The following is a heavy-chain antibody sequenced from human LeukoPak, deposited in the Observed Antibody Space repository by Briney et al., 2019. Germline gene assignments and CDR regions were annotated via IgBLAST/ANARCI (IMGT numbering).Heavy chain of an antibody. D-gene: IGHD3-3*01. V-gene: IGHV4-34*01. Sequence: PETLSLTCAVYGGSFSGCYWSRIRQPPGKGLEWIGEINHSGSTNYNPSLKSRVTISVDTSKNQFSLKLSSVTAADTAVYYCARETQLEYFDYWGQGTLVTVSS. CDR3: ARETQLEYFDY. CDR2: INHSGST. J-gene: IGHJ4*02. CDR1: GGSFSGCY.